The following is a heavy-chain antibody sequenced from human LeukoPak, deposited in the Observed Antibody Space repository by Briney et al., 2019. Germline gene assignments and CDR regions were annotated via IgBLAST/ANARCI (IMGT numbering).Heavy chain of an antibody. CDR3: ARGRMARYCSGGSCYSRVDY. CDR2: MNPNSGNT. D-gene: IGHD2-15*01. J-gene: IGHJ4*02. Sequence: ASVKVSCKASGYTFTSYDINWVRQATGQGLEWMGWMNPNSGNTGYAQKFQGRVTMTRNTSISTAYMELSSLRSEDTAVNYCARGRMARYCSGGSCYSRVDYWGQGTLVTVSS. CDR1: GYTFTSYD. V-gene: IGHV1-8*01.